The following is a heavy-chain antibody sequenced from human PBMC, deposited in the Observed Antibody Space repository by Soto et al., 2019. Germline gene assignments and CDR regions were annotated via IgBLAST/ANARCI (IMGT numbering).Heavy chain of an antibody. CDR2: IYYSGST. D-gene: IGHD4-4*01. CDR1: GGSISSYY. V-gene: IGHV4-59*01. Sequence: SETLSLTCTVSGGSISSYYWSWIRQPPGKGLEWIGYIYYSGSTNYNPSLKSRVTISVDTSKNQFSLKLSSVTAADTAVYYCARTTTIGHYYGMDVWGQGTTVTVSS. J-gene: IGHJ6*02. CDR3: ARTTTIGHYYGMDV.